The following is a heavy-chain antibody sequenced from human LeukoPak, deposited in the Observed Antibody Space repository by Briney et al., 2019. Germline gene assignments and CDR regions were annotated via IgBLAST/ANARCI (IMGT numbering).Heavy chain of an antibody. CDR1: GFTFSSYS. J-gene: IGHJ4*02. Sequence: GGSLRLSCAASGFTFSSYSMNWVRQAPGKGLEWVSYISSSSTIYYADSVKGRFTISRDNAKNSLYLQMNSLRAEDTAVYYCARDWVGAYNFDYWGQGALVTVSS. D-gene: IGHD1-26*01. CDR3: ARDWVGAYNFDY. CDR2: ISSSSTI. V-gene: IGHV3-48*04.